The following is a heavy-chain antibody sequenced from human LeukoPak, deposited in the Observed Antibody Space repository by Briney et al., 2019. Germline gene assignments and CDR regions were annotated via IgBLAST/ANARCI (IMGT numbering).Heavy chain of an antibody. CDR1: GFTFSSYA. CDR2: ISYDGSNK. V-gene: IGHV3-30*04. Sequence: QTGGSLRLSCAASGFTFSSYAMHWVRQAPGKGLEWVAVISYDGSNKYYADSVKGRFTISRDNSKNTLYLQMNTLRAEDTAVYFCAKSPVSSCRGSFCYPFDYWGQGNLVTVSS. CDR3: AKSPVSSCRGSFCYPFDY. J-gene: IGHJ4*02. D-gene: IGHD2-15*01.